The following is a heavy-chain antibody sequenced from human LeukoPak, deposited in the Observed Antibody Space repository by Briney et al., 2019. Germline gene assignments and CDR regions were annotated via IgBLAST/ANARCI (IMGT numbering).Heavy chain of an antibody. CDR3: ASIRGVMGY. CDR2: TKSKAYSHTT. Sequence: SGGSLRLSCAASGFSFSDLFIDWVRQAPGKGLEWVGRTKSKAYSHTTEYAASLKGRFTISRDDSEKSVYLHMNTLKTEDTAVYYCASIRGVMGYWGQGTLVTVSS. CDR1: GFSFSDLF. J-gene: IGHJ4*02. D-gene: IGHD3-10*01. V-gene: IGHV3-72*01.